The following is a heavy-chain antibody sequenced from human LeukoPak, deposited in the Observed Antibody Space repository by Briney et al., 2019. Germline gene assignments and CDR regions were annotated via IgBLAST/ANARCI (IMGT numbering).Heavy chain of an antibody. CDR1: GFTFDDYA. J-gene: IGHJ3*02. Sequence: PGRSLRLSCAASGFTFDDYAMHWVRHAPGKGLEWVSGISWNSGSIGYADSVKGRFTISRDNSKNTLYLQMNSLRAEDTAVYYCARKGLAVKGDAFDIWGQGTMVTVSS. CDR2: ISWNSGSI. D-gene: IGHD3-3*02. V-gene: IGHV3-9*01. CDR3: ARKGLAVKGDAFDI.